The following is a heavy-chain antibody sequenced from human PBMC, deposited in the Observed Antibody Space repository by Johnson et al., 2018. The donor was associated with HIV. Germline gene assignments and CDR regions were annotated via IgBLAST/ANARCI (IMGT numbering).Heavy chain of an antibody. V-gene: IGHV3-30-3*01. J-gene: IGHJ3*02. CDR2: ISYDGSNK. CDR1: GFTFSSYA. CDR3: AREGRRDAFYI. Sequence: QVRLVESGGGVVQPGRSLRLSCAASGFTFSSYAMHWVRQAPGKGLEWVAVISYDGSNKYYADSVKGRFTISRDNSKNTLYLQMNSLRAEDTAVYYCAREGRRDAFYIWGQGTMVTISS.